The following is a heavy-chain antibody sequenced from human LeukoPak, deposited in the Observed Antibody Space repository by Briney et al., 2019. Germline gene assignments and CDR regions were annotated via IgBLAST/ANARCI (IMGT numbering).Heavy chain of an antibody. CDR2: TNHSGST. J-gene: IGHJ4*02. D-gene: IGHD2-2*01. CDR1: GGSFSGYY. V-gene: IGHV4-34*01. CDR3: ARSTRWYFDY. Sequence: SETLSLTCAVYGGSFSGYYWSWIRQPPGKGLEWIGETNHSGSTNYNPSLKSRVTISVDTSKNQFSLKLSSVTAADTAVYYCARSTRWYFDYWGQGTLVTVSS.